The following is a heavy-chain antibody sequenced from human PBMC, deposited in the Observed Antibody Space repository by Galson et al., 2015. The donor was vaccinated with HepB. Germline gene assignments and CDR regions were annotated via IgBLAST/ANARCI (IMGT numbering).Heavy chain of an antibody. V-gene: IGHV1-3*01. CDR2: IDVDDGDT. CDR1: GYTFTAYS. CDR3: AGTHGY. J-gene: IGHJ4*02. Sequence: SVKVSCKASGYTFTAYSIHWVRQAPGQRLEWMGWIDVDDGDTKYSRDFQGRVTITRDTSATTAATTGYMELNNLRSEDTAVYYCAGTHGYWGQGALVTVSS.